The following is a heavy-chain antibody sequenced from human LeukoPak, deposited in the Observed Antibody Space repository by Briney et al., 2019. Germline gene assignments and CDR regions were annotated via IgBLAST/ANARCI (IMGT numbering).Heavy chain of an antibody. J-gene: IGHJ4*02. CDR2: IIPILGTA. CDR1: GGTFSSYA. Sequence: ASVKVSCKASGGTFSSYAISWVRQAPGQGLEWMGGIIPILGTANYAQKFQGRVTITADESTSTAYMELSSLRSEDTAVYYCARVGRSSSFFDYWGQGTLVTVSS. D-gene: IGHD6-13*01. V-gene: IGHV1-69*13. CDR3: ARVGRSSSFFDY.